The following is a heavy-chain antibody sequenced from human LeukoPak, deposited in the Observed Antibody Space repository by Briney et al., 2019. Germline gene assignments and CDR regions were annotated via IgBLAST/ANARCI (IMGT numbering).Heavy chain of an antibody. Sequence: GASVKVSCKASGDTFTSYGISWVRQAPGQGLEWMGWISAYNGNTNYAQKLQGRVTMTTDTSTSTAYMELRSLRSDDTAVYYCARKDYGSGSYYYFDYWGQGTLVTVSS. CDR1: GDTFTSYG. CDR2: ISAYNGNT. CDR3: ARKDYGSGSYYYFDY. D-gene: IGHD3-10*01. V-gene: IGHV1-18*01. J-gene: IGHJ4*02.